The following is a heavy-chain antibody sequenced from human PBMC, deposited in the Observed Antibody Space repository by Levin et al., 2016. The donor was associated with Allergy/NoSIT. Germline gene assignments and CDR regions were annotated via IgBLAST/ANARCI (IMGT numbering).Heavy chain of an antibody. Sequence: GGSLRLSCAASGFTFSSYSMNWVRQAPGKGLEWVSCISSSSLYIYYADSVKGRFTISRDNAKNSLYLQMNSLRAEDTAVYYCARDSNIVVVPAATTYNWFDPWGQGTQVTVSS. V-gene: IGHV3-21*01. CDR2: ISSSSLYI. CDR3: ARDSNIVVVPAATTYNWFDP. CDR1: GFTFSSYS. D-gene: IGHD2-2*01. J-gene: IGHJ5*02.